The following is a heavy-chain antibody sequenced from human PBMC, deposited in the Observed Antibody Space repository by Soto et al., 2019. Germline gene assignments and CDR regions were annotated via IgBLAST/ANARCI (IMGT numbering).Heavy chain of an antibody. D-gene: IGHD6-13*01. CDR2: IYPGDSDT. J-gene: IGHJ6*02. V-gene: IGHV5-51*01. Sequence: PGESLKISCKGSGYSFTSYWIGWVRQMPGKGLEWMGIIYPGDSDTRYSPSFQGQVTISADKSISTAYLQWSSLKASDTAMYYCATIAAATKGTYYYYGMDVWGQGTTVTVSS. CDR3: ATIAAATKGTYYYYGMDV. CDR1: GYSFTSYW.